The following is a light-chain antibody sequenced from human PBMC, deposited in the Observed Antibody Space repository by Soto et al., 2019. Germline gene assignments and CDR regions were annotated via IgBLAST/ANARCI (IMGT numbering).Light chain of an antibody. CDR1: MRAIGAYNL. CDR3: SSFTSSSAPI. CDR2: EIR. V-gene: IGLV2-14*01. J-gene: IGLJ2*01. Sequence: QSVLTQPASLTWSPGQSITIPCAGTMRAIGAYNLVSWYQQQPGKAPRIIFYEIRNHHSDIPLRFSASTPGNAATSNNSGLQAEDEAHFFCSSFTSSSAPIFGGGTK.